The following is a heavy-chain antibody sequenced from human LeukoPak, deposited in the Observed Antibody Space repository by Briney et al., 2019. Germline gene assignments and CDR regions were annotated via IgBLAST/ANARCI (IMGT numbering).Heavy chain of an antibody. CDR1: GFTFSSYS. CDR2: ISSSSSYI. J-gene: IGHJ4*02. V-gene: IGHV3-21*01. Sequence: GGSLRLSCAASGFTFSSYSMNWVRQAPGKGLEWVSSISSSSSYIYYADSVKGRFTISRDNAKNSLYLQMNSLRAEDTAVYYCARDRPTVTTSDCWGQGTLVTVSS. D-gene: IGHD4-17*01. CDR3: ARDRPTVTTSDC.